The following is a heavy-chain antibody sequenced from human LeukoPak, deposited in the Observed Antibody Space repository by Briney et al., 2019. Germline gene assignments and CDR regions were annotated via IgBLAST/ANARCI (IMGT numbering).Heavy chain of an antibody. CDR1: GGSVSSGSYY. D-gene: IGHD1-14*01. CDR3: ARRVGTRDWYFDL. CDR2: VYYHGGT. V-gene: IGHV4-61*01. J-gene: IGHJ2*01. Sequence: SETLSLTCTVSGGSVSSGSYYWSRIRQPPGTGLEWIGYVYYHGGTNYNPSLKSRVTISVDTSKNQFSLKLTSVTAADTAVYYCARRVGTRDWYFDLWGRGTLVTVSS.